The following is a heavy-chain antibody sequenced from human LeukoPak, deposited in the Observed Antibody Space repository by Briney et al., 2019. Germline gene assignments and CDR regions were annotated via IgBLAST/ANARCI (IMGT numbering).Heavy chain of an antibody. CDR2: INPNSGGT. CDR1: GYGFTGYY. J-gene: IGHJ4*02. Sequence: ASVKVSCKASGYGFTGYYMHWVRQAPGQGLEWMGWINPNSGGTDYAQKFQGRVTMTRDTSITTAYMELSRLRSDDTAVYYCLRQDSGYDFWGQGTLVTVSS. CDR3: LRQDSGYDF. V-gene: IGHV1-2*02. D-gene: IGHD5-12*01.